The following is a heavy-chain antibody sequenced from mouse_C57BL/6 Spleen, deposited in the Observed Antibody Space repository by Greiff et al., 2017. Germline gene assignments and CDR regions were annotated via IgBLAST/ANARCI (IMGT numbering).Heavy chain of an antibody. J-gene: IGHJ1*03. Sequence: EVQLQQSGPELVKPGASVKISCKASGYSFTGYYMNWVKQSPEKSLEWIGEINPSTGGTTYNQKFKAKAPLTVDKSSSTAYMQLKSLTSEDSAVYYCARYHYGSSYEYFDVWGTGTTVTVSS. CDR2: INPSTGGT. D-gene: IGHD1-1*01. CDR1: GYSFTGYY. V-gene: IGHV1-42*01. CDR3: ARYHYGSSYEYFDV.